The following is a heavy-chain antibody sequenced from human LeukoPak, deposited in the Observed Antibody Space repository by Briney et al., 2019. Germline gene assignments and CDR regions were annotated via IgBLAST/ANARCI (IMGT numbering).Heavy chain of an antibody. V-gene: IGHV4-34*01. CDR3: ARGRRGYSYGVEKKFDY. J-gene: IGHJ4*02. CDR2: INHSGST. D-gene: IGHD5-18*01. CDR1: GGSFSGYY. Sequence: SETLSITCAVYGGSFSGYYWSWIRQPPGKGLEWIGEINHSGSTNYNPSLKSRVTISVDTSKNQFSLKLSSVTAADTAVYYCARGRRGYSYGVEKKFDYWGQGTLVTVSS.